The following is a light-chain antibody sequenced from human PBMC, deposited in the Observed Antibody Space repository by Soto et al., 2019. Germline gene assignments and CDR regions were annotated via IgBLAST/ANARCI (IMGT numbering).Light chain of an antibody. CDR3: QQRSNPLT. Sequence: EIVLAQSPATLSLSPGERATLSCRASQSVSIYLAWYQQKPGQAPRLLIYDAINRATGTPARFSGSGSGTDFTLTISSLEPEDFAVYYCQQRSNPLTFGGGTKVEIK. CDR2: DAI. V-gene: IGKV3-11*01. J-gene: IGKJ4*01. CDR1: QSVSIY.